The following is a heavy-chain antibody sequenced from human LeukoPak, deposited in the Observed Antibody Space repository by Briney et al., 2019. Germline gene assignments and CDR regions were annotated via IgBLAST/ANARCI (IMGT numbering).Heavy chain of an antibody. Sequence: GGSLRLSCAASGISFSSYAMSWVRQAPGKGLEWVSFISGSGGSTYYADSVKGRFTISRDNSKNTLYLQMSSLRAEDTAVYYCAKDRGNYEYSSDYWGQGTLVTVSS. CDR3: AKDRGNYEYSSDY. D-gene: IGHD1-7*01. CDR1: GISFSSYA. V-gene: IGHV3-23*01. J-gene: IGHJ4*02. CDR2: ISGSGGST.